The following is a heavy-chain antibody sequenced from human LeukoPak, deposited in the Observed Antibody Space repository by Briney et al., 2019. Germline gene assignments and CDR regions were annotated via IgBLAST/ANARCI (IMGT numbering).Heavy chain of an antibody. CDR3: ARDLLGYGNFDY. Sequence: SQTLSLTCTVSGGSISSGDYYWSWIRQHPGKGLEWVGYIYYSGTTYSNPSLDSRATISVDTSETQVSLKLSSVTGADTAVYYCARDLLGYGNFDYWGQGTLVSVSS. D-gene: IGHD5-12*01. CDR2: IYYSGTT. CDR1: GGSISSGDYY. V-gene: IGHV4-31*03. J-gene: IGHJ4*02.